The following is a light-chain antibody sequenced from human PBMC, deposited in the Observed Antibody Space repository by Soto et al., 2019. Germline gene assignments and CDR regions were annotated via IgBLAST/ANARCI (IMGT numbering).Light chain of an antibody. CDR1: LNVNSY. CDR3: QLYSRSPRQIT. CDR2: DIS. Sequence: EIVLTQSPGTLSLSPGERATLSCRASLNVNSYLAWYQQKPGQAPRLVIFDISNRATGIPDRFSGSGSGTDCTLTISRLEPEDFAVYYCQLYSRSPRQITFGQGTRLEIK. V-gene: IGKV3-20*01. J-gene: IGKJ5*01.